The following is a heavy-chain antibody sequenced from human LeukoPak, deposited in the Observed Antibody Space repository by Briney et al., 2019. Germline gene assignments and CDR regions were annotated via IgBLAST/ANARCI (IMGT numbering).Heavy chain of an antibody. CDR1: GFTFSSYG. V-gene: IGHV3-30*18. CDR3: AKDLIYYDSYRTSFDY. J-gene: IGHJ4*02. Sequence: GRSLRLSCAASGFTFSSYGMHWVRQAPGKGLEWVALISYDGSYKYYADSVEGRFTISRDNSKNTLYLQMNSLRAEDTAVYYCAKDLIYYDSYRTSFDYWGQGTLVTVSS. D-gene: IGHD3-22*01. CDR2: ISYDGSYK.